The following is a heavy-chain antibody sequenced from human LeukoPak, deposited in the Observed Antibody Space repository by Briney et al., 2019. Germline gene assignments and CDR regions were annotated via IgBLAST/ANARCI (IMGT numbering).Heavy chain of an antibody. D-gene: IGHD6-19*01. CDR3: ARAVAGCLWY. Sequence: SETLSLTCAVYGGSFGGYYWSWIRQPPGKGLEWIGEINHSGSTNYNPSLKSRVTISVDTSKNQFSLKLSSVTAADTAVYYCARAVAGCLWYWGQGTLVTVSS. CDR2: INHSGST. J-gene: IGHJ4*02. V-gene: IGHV4-34*01. CDR1: GGSFGGYY.